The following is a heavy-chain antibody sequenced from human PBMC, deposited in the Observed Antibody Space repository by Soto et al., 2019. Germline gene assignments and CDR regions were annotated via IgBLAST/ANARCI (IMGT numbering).Heavy chain of an antibody. D-gene: IGHD3-16*01. CDR2: IYSGGST. V-gene: IGHV3-66*01. Sequence: EVRLVESGGGLVQPGGSLRLSCAASGFTVSSTYMHWVRQAAGKGLEWVSLIYSGGSTYYADSVKGRFTISRDNSKNTLHLQMNSLRAEDTAVYYCARDIGLLGTFDYWGQGILVTVSS. CDR1: GFTVSSTY. CDR3: ARDIGLLGTFDY. J-gene: IGHJ4*02.